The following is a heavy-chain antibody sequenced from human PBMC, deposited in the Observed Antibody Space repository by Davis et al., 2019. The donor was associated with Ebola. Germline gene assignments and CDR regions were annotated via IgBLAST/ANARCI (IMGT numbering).Heavy chain of an antibody. D-gene: IGHD2-21*02. Sequence: ASVKVSCKASGYTFTSYDINWVRQATGQGLEWMGWMNPNSGNTGYAQKFQGRVTMTRNTSISTAYMELISLRSEDTAVYYCARFFGDTYYYGMDVWGQGTTVTVSS. J-gene: IGHJ6*02. V-gene: IGHV1-8*01. CDR1: GYTFTSYD. CDR3: ARFFGDTYYYGMDV. CDR2: MNPNSGNT.